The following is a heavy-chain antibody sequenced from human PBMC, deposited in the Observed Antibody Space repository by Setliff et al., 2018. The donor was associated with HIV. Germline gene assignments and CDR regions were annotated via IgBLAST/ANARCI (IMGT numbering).Heavy chain of an antibody. V-gene: IGHV1-2*06. CDR2: INPSSGGT. D-gene: IGHD3-22*01. CDR3: ARGLSYSDSSAHRGFDAFDI. CDR1: GYTFTAYY. Sequence: ASVKVSCKTSGYTFTAYYMHWVRQAPGQGLEWMGRINPSSGGTNYPQKFQGRVTMTRYTSISAAYMELSSLTSGDTAVYYCARGLSYSDSSAHRGFDAFDIWGQGTMVTVSS. J-gene: IGHJ3*02.